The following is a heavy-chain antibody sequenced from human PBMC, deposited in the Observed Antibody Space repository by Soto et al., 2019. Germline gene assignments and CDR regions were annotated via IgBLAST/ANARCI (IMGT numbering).Heavy chain of an antibody. CDR2: INPILSMS. J-gene: IGHJ4*02. V-gene: IGHV1-69*02. D-gene: IGHD3-10*01. Sequence: QVQLVQSGAEVKKPGSSVRVSCKASGDTFTFYSINWVRQAPGLGLEWMGRINPILSMSNYAQRFQGRVTMTPDKSTSTAYRELTSLRSEDTAMYYCASSYGSGYRAFDYWGQGALVTVSS. CDR1: GDTFTFYS. CDR3: ASSYGSGYRAFDY.